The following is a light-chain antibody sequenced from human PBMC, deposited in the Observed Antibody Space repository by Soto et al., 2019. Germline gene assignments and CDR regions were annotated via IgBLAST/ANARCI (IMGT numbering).Light chain of an antibody. Sequence: EIVLTQSPATLSLSPGERATLSSRASLSVTTNFAGYQQKRGQAPRLLIYDESNRATGSPARYSGSGSVTDFTLTISSLEPEEIAVYYWQQRSNWPPYTFGQGTKLEIK. CDR2: DES. CDR3: QQRSNWPPYT. J-gene: IGKJ2*01. V-gene: IGKV3-11*01. CDR1: LSVTTN.